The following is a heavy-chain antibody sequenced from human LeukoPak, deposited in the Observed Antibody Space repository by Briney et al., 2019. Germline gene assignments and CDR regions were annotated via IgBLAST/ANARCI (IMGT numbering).Heavy chain of an antibody. CDR2: ISSSGSTI. Sequence: PGGSLRLSCAASGFTFSTYAMSWVRQAPGKGLEWVSYISSSGSTIYYADSVKGRFTISRDNAKNSLYLQMNSLRAEDTAVYYCARAGDYDILTGYYYWGQGTLVTVSS. V-gene: IGHV3-48*03. D-gene: IGHD3-9*01. CDR1: GFTFSTYA. J-gene: IGHJ4*02. CDR3: ARAGDYDILTGYYY.